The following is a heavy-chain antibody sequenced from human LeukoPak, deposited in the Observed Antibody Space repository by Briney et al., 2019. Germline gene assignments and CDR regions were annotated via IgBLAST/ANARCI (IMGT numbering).Heavy chain of an antibody. D-gene: IGHD6-19*01. CDR3: ARDDIAVAGTWYFDL. Sequence: EASVTLFYRASGRTFNSYAIRWVRQAPGQGLEEVGGISPIFGTANYAQKFQGRVTITEDKSTSTAYMELSSLRSEDTAVYYCARDDIAVAGTWYFDLWGRGTLVTVSS. CDR1: GRTFNSYA. CDR2: ISPIFGTA. V-gene: IGHV1-69*06. J-gene: IGHJ2*01.